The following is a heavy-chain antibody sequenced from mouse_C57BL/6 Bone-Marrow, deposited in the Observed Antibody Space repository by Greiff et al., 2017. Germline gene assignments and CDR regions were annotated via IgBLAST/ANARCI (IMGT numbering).Heavy chain of an antibody. V-gene: IGHV1-63*01. D-gene: IGHD2-10*02. CDR3: ARVGYGNGTGYFDV. CDR1: GYTFTNYW. CDR2: IYPGGGYT. Sequence: QAQLKQSGAELVRPGTSVKMSCKASGYTFTNYWIGWAKQRPGHGLEWIGDIYPGGGYTNYNEKFKGKATLTADKSSSTAYMQFSSLTSEDSAIYYCARVGYGNGTGYFDVWGTGTTVTVSS. J-gene: IGHJ1*03.